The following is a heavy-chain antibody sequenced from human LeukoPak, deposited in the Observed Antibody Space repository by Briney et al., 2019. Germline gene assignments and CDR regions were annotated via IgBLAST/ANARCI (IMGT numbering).Heavy chain of an antibody. V-gene: IGHV3-48*03. Sequence: GGSLRLSCAASGFTFSSYEMNWVRQAPGKGLEWVSYISSSGSTIYYADSVKGRFTISRDNAKNSLYLQMNSLRAEDKAVYYCGGHYYYCSGSYYWRDYYYYGMDVWGKGTTVTVSS. CDR2: ISSSGSTI. CDR1: GFTFSSYE. J-gene: IGHJ6*04. CDR3: GGHYYYCSGSYYWRDYYYYGMDV. D-gene: IGHD3-10*01.